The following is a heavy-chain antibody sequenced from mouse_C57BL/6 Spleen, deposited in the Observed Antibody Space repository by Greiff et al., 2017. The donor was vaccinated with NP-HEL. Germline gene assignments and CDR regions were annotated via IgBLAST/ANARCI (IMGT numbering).Heavy chain of an antibody. V-gene: IGHV1-76*01. CDR3: AGFREYYAMDY. J-gene: IGHJ4*01. CDR1: GYTFTDYY. CDR2: IYPGSGNT. Sequence: VQLKESGAELVRPGASVKLSCKASGYTFTDYYINWVKQRPGQGLEWIARIYPGSGNTYYNEKFKGKATLTAEKSSSTAYMQLSSLTSEDSAVYFCAGFREYYAMDYWGQGTSVTVSS.